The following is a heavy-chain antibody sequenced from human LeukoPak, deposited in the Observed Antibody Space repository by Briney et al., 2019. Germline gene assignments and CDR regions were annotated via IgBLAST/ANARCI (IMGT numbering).Heavy chain of an antibody. CDR1: GFTFSSHS. CDR2: ISSSSSYL. J-gene: IGHJ5*02. CDR3: ARAYSGSYNLFDP. V-gene: IGHV3-21*01. Sequence: PGGSLRLSCAASGFTFSSHSMNWVRQAPGKGLEWVSGISSSSSYLYYTDSVKGRFTVSRDNAKNSLYLQMNSLRAEDTAVYYCARAYSGSYNLFDPWGQGTLVTVSS. D-gene: IGHD1-26*01.